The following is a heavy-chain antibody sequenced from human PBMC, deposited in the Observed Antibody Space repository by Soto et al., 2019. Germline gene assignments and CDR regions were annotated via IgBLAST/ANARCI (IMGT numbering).Heavy chain of an antibody. CDR3: ARDLATEAQPGGGY. CDR2: ISYDGSNK. Sequence: QVQLVESGGGVVQPGRSLRLSCAASGFTFSSYAMHWVRQAPGKGLEWVAVISYDGSNKYYADSVKGRFTISRDNSKNTLYLQMNSLRAEDTAVYYCARDLATEAQPGGGYWGQGPLVTVSS. CDR1: GFTFSSYA. D-gene: IGHD2-8*02. V-gene: IGHV3-30-3*01. J-gene: IGHJ4*02.